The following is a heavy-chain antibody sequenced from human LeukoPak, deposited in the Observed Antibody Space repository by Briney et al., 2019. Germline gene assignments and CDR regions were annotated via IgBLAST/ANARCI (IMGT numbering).Heavy chain of an antibody. V-gene: IGHV1-69*05. J-gene: IGHJ4*02. D-gene: IGHD3-3*02. CDR2: IIPIFGTA. CDR1: GGTFSSYA. CDR3: ASSVFGESLPDY. Sequence: ASVKVSCKASGGTFSSYAISWVRQAPGQGLEWMGGIIPIFGTANYAQKFQGRVTITTDESTSTAYMELSSLRSEDTAVYYCASSVFGESLPDYWGQGTLVTVSS.